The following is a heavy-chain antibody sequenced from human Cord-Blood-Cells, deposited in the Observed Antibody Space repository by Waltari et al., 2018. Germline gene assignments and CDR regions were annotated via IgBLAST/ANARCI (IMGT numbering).Heavy chain of an antibody. J-gene: IGHJ4*02. Sequence: QLQLQESGPGLVKPSETLSLTCTVSGGSISSSSYYWGWIRQPPGKGLEWIGGIYYSWSTDYNPSLKIRVTIAGDTSKNQFSLKLSSVTAAGTAVYCCASYPPPKYCSSTSCYVGYYFDYWGQGTLVTVSS. CDR2: IYYSWST. CDR3: ASYPPPKYCSSTSCYVGYYFDY. V-gene: IGHV4-39*07. D-gene: IGHD2-2*01. CDR1: GGSISSSSYY.